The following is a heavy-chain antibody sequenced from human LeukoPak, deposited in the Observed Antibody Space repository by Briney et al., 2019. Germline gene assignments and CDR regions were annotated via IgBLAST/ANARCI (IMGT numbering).Heavy chain of an antibody. D-gene: IGHD3/OR15-3a*01. CDR3: ARQGSVGLADPFDV. CDR2: IYYSVST. J-gene: IGHJ3*01. CDR1: GGSFSSYY. Sequence: PSETLSLTCTVSGGSFSSYYWSWIRQPPGKGLEWIGYIYYSVSTIYNPSLKSRVAMSVDTYKDQFSLKLTSVTAADTELYYCARQGSVGLADPFDVWGQGTMVTVSS. V-gene: IGHV4-59*08.